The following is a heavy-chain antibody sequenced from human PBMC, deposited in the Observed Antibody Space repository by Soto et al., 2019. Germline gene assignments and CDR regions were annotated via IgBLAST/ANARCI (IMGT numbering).Heavy chain of an antibody. Sequence: HPGGSLRLSCAASGFAFNRYYMSWVRQAPGKGLEWVATVDQDGSAKYYVDSVKGRFTISRDNAKNSLYVQMNSLRGEDTAVYYCARYCAYDSIYYCSSDRLDHWGQGTLVTVSS. D-gene: IGHD3-22*01. CDR2: VDQDGSAK. CDR1: GFAFNRYY. CDR3: ARYCAYDSIYYCSSDRLDH. J-gene: IGHJ1*01. V-gene: IGHV3-7*01.